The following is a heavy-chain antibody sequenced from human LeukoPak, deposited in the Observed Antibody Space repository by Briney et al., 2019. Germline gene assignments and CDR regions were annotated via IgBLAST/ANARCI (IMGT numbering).Heavy chain of an antibody. Sequence: GGSLRLSCAPSAFTFSNAGMSWVRQAPGKGREWGGRITSKTDGITTDYAAAVKGRFTISRDDSKNTLYLQMDSLKTEDTAVYYCTTRYCSSSSCSEGMDVWGKGTTVTVSS. V-gene: IGHV3-15*01. J-gene: IGHJ6*04. CDR1: AFTFSNAG. CDR2: ITSKTDGITT. CDR3: TTRYCSSSSCSEGMDV. D-gene: IGHD2-2*01.